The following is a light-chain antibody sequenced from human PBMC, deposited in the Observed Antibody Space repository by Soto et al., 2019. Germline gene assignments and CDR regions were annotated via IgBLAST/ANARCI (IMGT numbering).Light chain of an antibody. CDR1: QSLVHSNGNTY. J-gene: IGKJ1*01. CDR2: KVS. CDR3: MQGTHWPRT. Sequence: DVVMTQSPVSLPVTLGQPASISCRSSQSLVHSNGNTYLNWFQQRPGQSPRRLLYKVSIRDSRVPDRFSGSGSGTGFTLKISRVEADDVGVYYCMQGTHWPRTFGQGTKVEIK. V-gene: IGKV2-30*02.